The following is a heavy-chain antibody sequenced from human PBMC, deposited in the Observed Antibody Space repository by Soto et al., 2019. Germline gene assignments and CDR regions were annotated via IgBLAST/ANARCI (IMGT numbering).Heavy chain of an antibody. CDR1: GLTFSSYA. D-gene: IGHD2-8*01. V-gene: IGHV3-23*01. CDR2: ISGSGVST. J-gene: IGHJ5*01. CDR3: AILGEFVVLPAEILXS. Sequence: SLRLSCAASGLTFSSYAMNWVRQAPGKGLEWVSTISGSGVSTYYTHSVKGRFTISRDNSKNTLYLQMNSLRTEDTAIYYCAILGEFVVLPAEILXSWSPGTLVTVYS.